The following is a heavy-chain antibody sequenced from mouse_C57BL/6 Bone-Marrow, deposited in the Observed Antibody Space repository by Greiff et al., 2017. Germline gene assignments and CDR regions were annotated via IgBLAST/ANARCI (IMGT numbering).Heavy chain of an antibody. CDR1: GFTFSSYG. D-gene: IGHD1-1*01. J-gene: IGHJ1*03. Sequence: EVKLMESGGDLVKPGGSLKLSCAASGFTFSSYGMSWVRQTPDKRLEWVATISSGGSYTYYPDSVKGRFPISRDNAKKTLYLQMSSLKSEDRAMYYCASRGHYYLRYFDVWGTGTTVTVSS. CDR2: ISSGGSYT. V-gene: IGHV5-6*02. CDR3: ASRGHYYLRYFDV.